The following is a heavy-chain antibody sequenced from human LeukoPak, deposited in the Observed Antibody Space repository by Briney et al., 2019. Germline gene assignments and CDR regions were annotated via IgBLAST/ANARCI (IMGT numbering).Heavy chain of an antibody. Sequence: ASVKVSCKASGYTFTSYGISWVRQAPGQGLEWMGWISAYNGNTNYAQKLQGRVTMTTDTSTSTTYMELRSLRSDDTAVYYCAGVQSPRWELPDFDYWGQGTLVTVSS. V-gene: IGHV1-18*01. D-gene: IGHD1-26*01. J-gene: IGHJ4*02. CDR3: AGVQSPRWELPDFDY. CDR2: ISAYNGNT. CDR1: GYTFTSYG.